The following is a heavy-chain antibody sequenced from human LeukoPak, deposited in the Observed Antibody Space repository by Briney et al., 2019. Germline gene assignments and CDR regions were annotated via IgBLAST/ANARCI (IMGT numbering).Heavy chain of an antibody. CDR3: ARLHSGSYLDY. Sequence: GGSLRLSCVVSGFTVSSSYMSWVRQAPGKGLEWVSIIYSGVGTYYADSVKGRFTISRDNSKNTLYLQMNSLRAEDTAVYYCARLHSGSYLDYWGQGTLVTVSS. J-gene: IGHJ4*02. CDR2: IYSGVGT. D-gene: IGHD1-26*01. CDR1: GFTVSSSY. V-gene: IGHV3-53*01.